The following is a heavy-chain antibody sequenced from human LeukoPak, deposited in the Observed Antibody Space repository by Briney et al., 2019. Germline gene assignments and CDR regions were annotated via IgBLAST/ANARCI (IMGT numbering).Heavy chain of an antibody. CDR1: GGSFSGYY. Sequence: TLSLTCAVYGGSFSGYYWSWIRQPPGKGLEWIGEINHSGSTNYNPSLKSRVTISVDTSKNQFSLKLSSVTAADTAVYYCARFSLRDYYFDYWGQGTLVTVSS. CDR2: INHSGST. CDR3: ARFSLRDYYFDY. V-gene: IGHV4-34*01. J-gene: IGHJ4*02. D-gene: IGHD4-17*01.